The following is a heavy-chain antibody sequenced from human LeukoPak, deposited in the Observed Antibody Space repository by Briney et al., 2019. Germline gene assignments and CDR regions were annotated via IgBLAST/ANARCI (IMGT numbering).Heavy chain of an antibody. CDR2: IRYDGSNK. J-gene: IGHJ3*02. CDR3: AKDLTGDLDAFDI. V-gene: IGHV3-30*02. D-gene: IGHD7-27*01. Sequence: GGSLRLSCAASGFTFSSYGMHWVRQAPGNGLEWVAFIRYDGSNKYYADSAKGRFTISRDNSKNTLYLQMNSLRAEDTAVYYCAKDLTGDLDAFDIWGQGTMVTVSS. CDR1: GFTFSSYG.